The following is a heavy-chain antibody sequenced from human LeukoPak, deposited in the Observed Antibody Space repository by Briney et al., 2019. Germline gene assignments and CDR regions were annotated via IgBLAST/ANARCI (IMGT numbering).Heavy chain of an antibody. V-gene: IGHV3-48*01. Sequence: GGSLRLSCAASGFTFSSYSMNWVRQAPGKGLEWVSYISSSSSTIYCADSVKGRFTISRDNAKNSLYLQMNSLRAEDTAVYYCARHYYYGMDVWGQGTTVTVSS. CDR1: GFTFSSYS. CDR3: ARHYYYGMDV. J-gene: IGHJ6*02. CDR2: ISSSSSTI.